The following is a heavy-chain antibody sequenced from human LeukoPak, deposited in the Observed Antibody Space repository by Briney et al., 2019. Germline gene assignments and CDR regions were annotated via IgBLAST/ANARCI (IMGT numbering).Heavy chain of an antibody. CDR3: ARPRIALAATSYFDY. CDR2: ISYDGTNR. D-gene: IGHD6-13*01. Sequence: PGRSLRLSCAASGFIFSTHGMHWVRQAPGKGLEWVTFISYDGTNRYYADSVKGRFTISRDNSKNTLSLQMNSLREEDTAIYYCARPRIALAATSYFDYWGGGTLVTVSS. V-gene: IGHV3-33*05. J-gene: IGHJ4*02. CDR1: GFIFSTHG.